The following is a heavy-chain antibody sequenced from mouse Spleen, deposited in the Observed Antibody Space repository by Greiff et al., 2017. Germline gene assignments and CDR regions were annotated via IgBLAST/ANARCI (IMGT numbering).Heavy chain of an antibody. CDR3: ARSGGSSSSWFAY. CDR1: GYTFTSYW. V-gene: IGHV1-64*01. D-gene: IGHD1-1*01. Sequence: VQLQQSGPELVKPGASVKLSCKASGYTFTSYWMHWVKQRPGQGLEWIGMIHPNSGSTNYNEKFKSKATLTVDKSSSTAYMQLSSLTSEDSAVYYCARSGGSSSSWFAYWGQGTLVTVSA. CDR2: IHPNSGST. J-gene: IGHJ3*01.